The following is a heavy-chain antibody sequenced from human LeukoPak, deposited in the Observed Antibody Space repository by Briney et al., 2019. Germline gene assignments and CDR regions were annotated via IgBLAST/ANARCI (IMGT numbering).Heavy chain of an antibody. J-gene: IGHJ6*02. CDR3: ARDSKLGGSGWDYYYYYYGMDV. Sequence: ASVKVSCKASGYTFTSYGISWVRQAPGQGLEWMGWISAYNGNTNYAQKLQGRVTMTTDTSTSTAYMELRSLRSDDTAVYYCARDSKLGGSGWDYYYYYYGMDVWGQGTTVTVSS. CDR1: GYTFTSYG. CDR2: ISAYNGNT. D-gene: IGHD6-19*01. V-gene: IGHV1-18*01.